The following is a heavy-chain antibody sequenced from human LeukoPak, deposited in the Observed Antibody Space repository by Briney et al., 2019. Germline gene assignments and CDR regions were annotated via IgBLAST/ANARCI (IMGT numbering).Heavy chain of an antibody. CDR2: INHSGST. V-gene: IGHV4-34*01. J-gene: IGHJ6*03. CDR1: GGSFSGYY. Sequence: SETLSLTCAVYGGSFSGYYWSWIRQPPGKGLEWIGEINHSGSTNYNPFLKSRVTISVDTSKNQFSLKLSSVTAADTAVYYCASGEYLDVWGKGTTVTVSS. CDR3: ASGEYLDV.